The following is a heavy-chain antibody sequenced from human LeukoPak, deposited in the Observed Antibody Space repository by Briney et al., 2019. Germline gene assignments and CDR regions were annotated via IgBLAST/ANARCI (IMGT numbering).Heavy chain of an antibody. CDR3: ARGKRWLQFLGPGFDY. J-gene: IGHJ4*02. CDR2: INHSGST. CDR1: GGSFSGYY. D-gene: IGHD5-24*01. V-gene: IGHV4-34*01. Sequence: SETLSLTCAVYGGSFSGYYWSWIRQPPGKGLEWIGEINHSGSTNYNPSLKSRVTISVDTSKNQFSLKLSSVTAADTAVHYCARGKRWLQFLGPGFDYWGQGTLVTVSS.